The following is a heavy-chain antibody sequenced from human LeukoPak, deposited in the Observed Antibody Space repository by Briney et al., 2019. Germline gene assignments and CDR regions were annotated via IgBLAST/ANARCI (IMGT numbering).Heavy chain of an antibody. D-gene: IGHD6-19*01. J-gene: IGHJ5*02. CDR2: IKTDGSQI. CDR1: GFTFSSYW. Sequence: GGPLRLSCVASGFTFSSYWMTWVRQAPGKGLEWVANIKTDGSQIYYVDSVKGRFTISRDNAQKSLYLQMDSLRAEDTALYYCAREVYRIGVGGFDPWGQGTLVIVSS. V-gene: IGHV3-7*03. CDR3: AREVYRIGVGGFDP.